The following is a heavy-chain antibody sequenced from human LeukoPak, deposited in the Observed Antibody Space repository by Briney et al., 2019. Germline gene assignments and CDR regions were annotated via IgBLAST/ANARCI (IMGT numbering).Heavy chain of an antibody. CDR1: GFTFSSYA. Sequence: PGGSLRLSCAASGFTFSSYAMSWVRQAPGKGLEWVSAISGSGGSTYYADSVKGRFTISRDDSKNTLYLQMNSLRAEDTAVYYCAKDQARAMAYYFDYWGQGTLVTVSS. V-gene: IGHV3-23*01. J-gene: IGHJ4*02. CDR2: ISGSGGST. CDR3: AKDQARAMAYYFDY. D-gene: IGHD5-18*01.